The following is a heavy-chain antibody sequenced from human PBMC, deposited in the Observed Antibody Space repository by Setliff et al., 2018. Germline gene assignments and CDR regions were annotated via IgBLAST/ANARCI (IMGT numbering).Heavy chain of an antibody. J-gene: IGHJ4*02. D-gene: IGHD3-3*01. V-gene: IGHV1-69*04. Sequence: SVKVSCQASGATLSGDVFSWVRQAPGHGLEWMGRFIPVLGKANYAPRFQGRLTITVDTSTGTSYMDLRSLRSDDTAVYYCARELRSPFWHFDLWGQGSLVTVSS. CDR1: GATLSGDV. CDR2: FIPVLGKA. CDR3: ARELRSPFWHFDL.